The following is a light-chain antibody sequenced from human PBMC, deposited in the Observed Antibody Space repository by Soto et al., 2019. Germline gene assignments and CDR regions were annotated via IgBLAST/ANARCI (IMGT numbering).Light chain of an antibody. Sequence: EIVLTQSPATLSFSPGERATLSCRASQSVSAYLAWYQQKPGQAPRLLIYDASNRATGIPARFSGSGSGTAFTLTISSLDPVDFAVYYCQQRSNWPPLTFGQGTRLEI. CDR1: QSVSAY. CDR2: DAS. V-gene: IGKV3-11*01. CDR3: QQRSNWPPLT. J-gene: IGKJ5*01.